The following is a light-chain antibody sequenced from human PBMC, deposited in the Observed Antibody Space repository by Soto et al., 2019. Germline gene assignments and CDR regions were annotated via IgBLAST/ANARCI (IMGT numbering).Light chain of an antibody. CDR3: SSYTSSNTLV. Sequence: QSVLTQPASVSGSPGQSITISCTGTSSDVGAYNYVSWYQQHPGKAPKLMIFEVSDRPSGVSNRFSGSQSGNTASLTISGLQAEDEADYYCSSYTSSNTLVFGGGTKVTVL. CDR1: SSDVGAYNY. V-gene: IGLV2-14*01. CDR2: EVS. J-gene: IGLJ2*01.